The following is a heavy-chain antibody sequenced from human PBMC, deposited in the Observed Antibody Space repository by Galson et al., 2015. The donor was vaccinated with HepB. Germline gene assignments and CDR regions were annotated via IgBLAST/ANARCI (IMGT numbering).Heavy chain of an antibody. V-gene: IGHV3-23*01. CDR3: AKVFPEKTDGWYRQALYYFDS. CDR1: GFTFRNYA. J-gene: IGHJ4*02. CDR2: ITPSGDNT. Sequence: SLRPSCAASGFTFRNYAMSWVRQAPGKGLEWVSAITPSGDNTYSADSMKGRFTIPRDNSRNTLFLQMNSLRAGDTAIYFCAKVFPEKTDGWYRQALYYFDSWGQGTRVTVSS. D-gene: IGHD6-19*01.